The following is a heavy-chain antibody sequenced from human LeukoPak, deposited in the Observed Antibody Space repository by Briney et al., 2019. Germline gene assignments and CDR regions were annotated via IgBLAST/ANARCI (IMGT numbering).Heavy chain of an antibody. V-gene: IGHV1-18*01. Sequence: ASVEVSCKASGYTFTSYGISWVRQAPGQGPEWMGWISAYNGNTNYAQKLQGRVTMTTDTSTSTAYMELRSLRSDDTAVYYCARGPLSSSGWYTPNDAFDIWGQGTMVTVSS. CDR2: ISAYNGNT. D-gene: IGHD6-19*01. J-gene: IGHJ3*02. CDR3: ARGPLSSSGWYTPNDAFDI. CDR1: GYTFTSYG.